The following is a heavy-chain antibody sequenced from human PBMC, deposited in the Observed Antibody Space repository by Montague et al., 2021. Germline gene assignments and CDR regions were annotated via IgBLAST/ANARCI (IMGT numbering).Heavy chain of an antibody. CDR2: INHSGSA. Sequence: SETLSLTRGLSGGSLSGYYWAWIRQTAGKGLEWIGNINHSGSAKXNPSLKNRVSISVGTSNNQFFLDLTSATAADTAMYFCARGLFGTVNGQYSGGWYYFDKWGQGTMVTVSS. J-gene: IGHJ4*02. CDR1: GGSLSGYY. D-gene: IGHD6-19*01. CDR3: ARGLFGTVNGQYSGGWYYFDK. V-gene: IGHV4-34*01.